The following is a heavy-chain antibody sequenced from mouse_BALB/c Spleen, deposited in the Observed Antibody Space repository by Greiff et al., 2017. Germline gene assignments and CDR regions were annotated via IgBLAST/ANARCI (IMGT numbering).Heavy chain of an antibody. J-gene: IGHJ4*01. CDR3: ASGYDYGYAMDY. D-gene: IGHD2-4*01. CDR1: GYSITSDYA. Sequence: EVKLEESGPGLVTPSQSLSLTCTVTGYSITSDYAWNWIRQFPGNKLEWMGYISYSGSTSYNPSLKSRISITRDTSKNQFFLQLNSVTTEDTATYYCASGYDYGYAMDYWGQGTSVTVSS. CDR2: ISYSGST. V-gene: IGHV3-2*02.